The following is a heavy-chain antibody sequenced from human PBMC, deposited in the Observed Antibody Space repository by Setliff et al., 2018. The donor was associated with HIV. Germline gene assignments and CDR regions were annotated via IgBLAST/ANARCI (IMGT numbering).Heavy chain of an antibody. V-gene: IGHV1-69*13. Sequence: GASVKVSCKASGGSFNTYGIHWVRQAPGQGLEWMGGIIPIASAPNYSQKFQDRLTITADESTTTVYMDMSSLRSEDTAQYYCARGPLYGYDRGYFDYWGQGTLVTVSS. D-gene: IGHD5-12*01. CDR3: ARGPLYGYDRGYFDY. CDR1: GGSFNTYG. CDR2: IIPIASAP. J-gene: IGHJ4*02.